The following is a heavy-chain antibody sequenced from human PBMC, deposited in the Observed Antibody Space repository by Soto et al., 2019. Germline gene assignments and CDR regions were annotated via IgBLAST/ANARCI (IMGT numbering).Heavy chain of an antibody. CDR3: ARAGRIAAASGWFDP. V-gene: IGHV3-21*01. Sequence: PGGSLRLSCAASEFTFSSYSMNWVRQAPGKGLEWVSSISSSSSYIYYADSVKGRFTISRDNAKNSLYLQMNSLRAEDTAVYYCARAGRIAAASGWFDPWGQGTLVTV. CDR2: ISSSSSYI. D-gene: IGHD6-13*01. J-gene: IGHJ5*02. CDR1: EFTFSSYS.